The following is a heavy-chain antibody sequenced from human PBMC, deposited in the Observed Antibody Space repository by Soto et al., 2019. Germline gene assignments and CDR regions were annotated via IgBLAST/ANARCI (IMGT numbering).Heavy chain of an antibody. CDR1: GFTLSTYG. CDR3: ARIRGYYYGLDV. CDR2: ITGTGGNT. J-gene: IGHJ6*02. Sequence: GGSLRLSCAASGFTLSTYGMTWVRQAPGKGLEWVSAITGTGGNTYYVESVKGRFTVSRDNSKNMLYLQVNSLRAEDTAAYYCARIRGYYYGLDVWGQGTTVTVSS. V-gene: IGHV3-23*01.